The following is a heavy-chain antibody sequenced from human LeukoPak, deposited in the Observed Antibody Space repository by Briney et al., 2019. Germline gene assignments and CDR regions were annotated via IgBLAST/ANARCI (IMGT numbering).Heavy chain of an antibody. D-gene: IGHD5-18*01. V-gene: IGHV4-4*07. J-gene: IGHJ4*02. Sequence: SETLSLTCTVSGGSTSSYHWSWIRQPAGKGLEWIGRFHITGSTNYNPSLKSRVTMSIDTSKNQFSLKLSSVTAADTAVYYCARDGLYSYGYSYFDYWGQGTLVTVFS. CDR3: ARDGLYSYGYSYFDY. CDR2: FHITGST. CDR1: GGSTSSYH.